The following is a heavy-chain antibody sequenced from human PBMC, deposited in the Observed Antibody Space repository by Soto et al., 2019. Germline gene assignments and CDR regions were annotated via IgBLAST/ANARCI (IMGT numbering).Heavy chain of an antibody. V-gene: IGHV1-8*01. CDR3: ARRFSSGHYYYYYMAV. D-gene: IGHD6-6*01. CDR1: GYTFTSYD. Sequence: ASVKVSCKASGYTFTSYDINWVRQATGQGLEWMGWMNPNSGNTGYAQKFQGRVTMTRNTSISTAYMELSSLRSEDTAVYYCARRFSSGHYYYYYMAVWGKGTTVTVSS. CDR2: MNPNSGNT. J-gene: IGHJ6*03.